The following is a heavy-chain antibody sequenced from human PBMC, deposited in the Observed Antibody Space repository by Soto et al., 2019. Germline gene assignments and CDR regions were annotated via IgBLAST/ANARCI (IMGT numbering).Heavy chain of an antibody. CDR2: IDPSDSYT. J-gene: IGHJ5*02. V-gene: IGHV5-10-1*01. Sequence: GESLKISCKGSGYSFTSYWISWVRQMPGKGLEWMGRIDPSDSYTNYSPSFQGHVTISADKSISTAYPQWSSLKASDTAMYYCARHRVYGSGSPEGYNWFDPWGQGTLVTVSS. CDR3: ARHRVYGSGSPEGYNWFDP. CDR1: GYSFTSYW. D-gene: IGHD3-10*01.